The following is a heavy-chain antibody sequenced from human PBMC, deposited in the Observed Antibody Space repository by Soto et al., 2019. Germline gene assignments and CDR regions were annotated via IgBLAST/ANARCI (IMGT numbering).Heavy chain of an antibody. CDR2: ITGGSRYI. V-gene: IGHV3-21*01. J-gene: IGHJ3*02. CDR3: ARSHGSSGNGGFDI. Sequence: NRIIKAPGKGLEWVSSITGGSRYISYAEKGRFTIYRDNAKNSLYLQMNSLRAEDTAVYYCARSHGSSGNGGFDISGQGTMVSVSS. D-gene: IGHD6-13*01.